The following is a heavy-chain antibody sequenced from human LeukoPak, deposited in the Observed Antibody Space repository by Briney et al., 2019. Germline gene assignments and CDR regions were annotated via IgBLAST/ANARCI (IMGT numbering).Heavy chain of an antibody. D-gene: IGHD2-2*01. CDR1: GFTFSSYE. Sequence: GGSLRLSCAASGFTFSSYEMNWVRQAPGKGLEWVSYISSSGSTIYYADSVKGRFTISRDNAKNSLYLQMNSLRAEDTALYYCVKDIFRLVVPAAIDYWGQGTLVTVSS. V-gene: IGHV3-48*03. J-gene: IGHJ4*02. CDR3: VKDIFRLVVPAAIDY. CDR2: ISSSGSTI.